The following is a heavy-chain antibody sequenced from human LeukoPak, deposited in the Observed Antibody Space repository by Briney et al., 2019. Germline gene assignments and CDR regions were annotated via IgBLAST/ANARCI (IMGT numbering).Heavy chain of an antibody. D-gene: IGHD2-2*01. CDR1: GGTFSSYA. Sequence: SVKVSCKASGGTFSSYAISWVRQAPGQGLEWMGGIIPIFGTANYAQKLQGRVTMTTDTSTSTAYMELRSLRSDDTAVYYCARDAPRYCSSTSASRYWGQGTLVTVSS. V-gene: IGHV1-69*05. CDR3: ARDAPRYCSSTSASRY. J-gene: IGHJ4*02. CDR2: IIPIFGTA.